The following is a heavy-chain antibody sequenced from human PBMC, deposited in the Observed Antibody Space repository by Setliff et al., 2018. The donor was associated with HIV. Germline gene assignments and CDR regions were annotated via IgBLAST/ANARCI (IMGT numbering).Heavy chain of an antibody. Sequence: SETLSLTCTVSGASISNYYWSWIRQPPGKGLEWLGYVYYSGSTSYNPSLKSRLTISVDTSKNHFSLRLSSVTAADTAVYYCARADYDTGTYYFDFWGHGTLVTV. J-gene: IGHJ4*01. CDR3: ARADYDTGTYYFDF. CDR2: VYYSGST. V-gene: IGHV4-59*01. D-gene: IGHD3-22*01. CDR1: GASISNYY.